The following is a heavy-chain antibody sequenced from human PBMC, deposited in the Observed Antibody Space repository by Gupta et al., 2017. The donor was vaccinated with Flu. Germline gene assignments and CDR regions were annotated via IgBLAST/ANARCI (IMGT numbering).Heavy chain of an antibody. J-gene: IGHJ3*02. Sequence: QVQLVQSGTEVKKPGTSVKVSCKASGYTCTTHTLHWVRQAPGQSLEWMGWINAGNGIAKYSQPLQGRVTITRDTSASTVYMEVTNLKSEDTAVYYCARPADSSGYDAFDIWGRGTMVTVSS. V-gene: IGHV1-3*01. D-gene: IGHD3-22*01. CDR2: INAGNGIA. CDR1: GYTCTTHT. CDR3: ARPADSSGYDAFDI.